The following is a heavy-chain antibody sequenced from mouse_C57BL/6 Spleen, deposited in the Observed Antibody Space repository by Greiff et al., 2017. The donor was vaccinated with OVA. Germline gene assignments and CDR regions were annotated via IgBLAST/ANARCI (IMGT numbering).Heavy chain of an antibody. V-gene: IGHV2-2*01. CDR3: ASLNWEGYFDY. CDR2: IWSGGST. CDR1: GFSLTSYG. D-gene: IGHD4-1*01. Sequence: VKVVESGPGLVQPSQSLSITCTVSGFSLTSYGVHWVRQSPGKGLEWLGVIWSGGSTDYNAAFISRLSISKDNSKSQVFFKMNSLQADDTAIYYCASLNWEGYFDYWGQGTTLTVSS. J-gene: IGHJ2*01.